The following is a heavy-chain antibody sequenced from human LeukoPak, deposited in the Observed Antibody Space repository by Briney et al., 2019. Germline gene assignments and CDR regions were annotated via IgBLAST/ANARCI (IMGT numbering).Heavy chain of an antibody. Sequence: ASVKVTCKASGYTFTSYYMHWVRQAPGQGLEWMGWINPNSGGTNYAQKFQGRVTMTRDTSISTAYMELSRLRSDDTAVYYCARPYYYDSSGYYYNSMNYYFDYWGQGTLVTVSS. D-gene: IGHD3-22*01. CDR1: GYTFTSYY. V-gene: IGHV1-2*02. CDR2: INPNSGGT. J-gene: IGHJ4*02. CDR3: ARPYYYDSSGYYYNSMNYYFDY.